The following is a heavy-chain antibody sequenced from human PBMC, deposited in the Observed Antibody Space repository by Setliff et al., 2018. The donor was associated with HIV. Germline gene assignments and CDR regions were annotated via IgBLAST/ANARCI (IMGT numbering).Heavy chain of an antibody. Sequence: GGSLRLSCVASGFTFSDYSMNWVRQAPGKGLEWVSYINNISSTISYADSVRGRFTISRDNANNLLYLQMNSLRAEDTAVYYCARDQEHIIVVSATGNMPGYLHYYYMDVWGKGSTVTVSS. CDR2: INNISSTI. J-gene: IGHJ6*03. D-gene: IGHD2-2*01. CDR3: ARDQEHIIVVSATGNMPGYLHYYYMDV. CDR1: GFTFSDYS. V-gene: IGHV3-48*04.